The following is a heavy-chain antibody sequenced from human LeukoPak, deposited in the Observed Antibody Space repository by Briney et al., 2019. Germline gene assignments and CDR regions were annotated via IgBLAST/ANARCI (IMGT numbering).Heavy chain of an antibody. J-gene: IGHJ3*02. CDR3: ARQGFSGNYQGDAFDI. D-gene: IGHD1-26*01. CDR1: GYRVTTYC. CDR2: VYPTDSDT. Sequence: GESLKISCTGSGYRVTTYCIAWVGQMPGKGLEWMGFVYPTDSDTIYSPSFQGHVTISADRSLNTAYLQWSSLKASDTAMYYCARQGFSGNYQGDAFDIWGQGTMVTVYS. V-gene: IGHV5-51*01.